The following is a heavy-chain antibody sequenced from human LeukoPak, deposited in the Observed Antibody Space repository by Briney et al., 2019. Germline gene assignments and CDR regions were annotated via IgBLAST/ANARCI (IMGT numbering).Heavy chain of an antibody. CDR2: INPNSGNT. CDR1: GYTFTGYY. CDR3: ARSRDYFDY. Sequence: ASVKVSCKASGYTFTGYYMHWVRQAPGQGLEWMGWINPNSGNTGYAQKFQGRVTMTRNTSISTAYMELSSLRSEDTAVYYCARSRDYFDYWGQGTLVTVSS. J-gene: IGHJ4*02. V-gene: IGHV1-8*02.